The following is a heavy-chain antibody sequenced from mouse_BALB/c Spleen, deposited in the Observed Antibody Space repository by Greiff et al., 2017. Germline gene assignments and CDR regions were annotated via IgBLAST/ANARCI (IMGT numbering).Heavy chain of an antibody. CDR3: ARGRYDGCFDY. J-gene: IGHJ2*01. D-gene: IGHD2-14*01. V-gene: IGHV5-6-5*01. CDR2: ISSGGST. CDR1: GFTFSSYA. Sequence: EVQRVESGGGLVKPGGSLKLSCAASGFTFSSYAMSWVRQTPEKRLEWVASISSGGSTYYPDSVKGRFTISRDNARNILYLQMSSLRSEDTAMYYGARGRYDGCFDYWGQGTTLTVSS.